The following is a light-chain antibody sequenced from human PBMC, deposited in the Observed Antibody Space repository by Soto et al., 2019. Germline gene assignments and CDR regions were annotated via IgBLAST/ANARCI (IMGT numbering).Light chain of an antibody. CDR2: AAS. J-gene: IGKJ1*01. CDR3: QKYNSAPRT. CDR1: QGISTY. Sequence: DIQMTPSPSSLSASVGDRVTITCLASQGISTYLAWYQQKPGKVPKLLIYAASTLQSGVPSRFSGSGSGTDFTLTISSLQPEDVSTYYCQKYNSAPRTCGQGTKVEIK. V-gene: IGKV1-27*01.